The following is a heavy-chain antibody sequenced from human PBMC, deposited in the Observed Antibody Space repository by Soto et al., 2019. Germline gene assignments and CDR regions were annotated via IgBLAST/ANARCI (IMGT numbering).Heavy chain of an antibody. D-gene: IGHD3-10*01. CDR2: IYYSGST. CDR1: GGSISSSSYY. Sequence: QLQLQESGPGLVKPSETLSLTCTVSGGSISSSSYYWGWIRQPPGKGLEWIGSIYYSGSTYYNPSLKSRVTIPVDTSKNQFSLKLSSVTAADTAVYYCARLGEGHLYYFDYWGQGTLVTVSS. V-gene: IGHV4-39*01. CDR3: ARLGEGHLYYFDY. J-gene: IGHJ4*02.